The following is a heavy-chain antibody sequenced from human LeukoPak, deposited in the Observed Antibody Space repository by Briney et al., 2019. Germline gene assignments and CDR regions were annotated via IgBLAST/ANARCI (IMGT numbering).Heavy chain of an antibody. CDR1: GFTFSSSY. Sequence: SGGSLRLSCAASGFTFSSSYMTWARQTPGKGLEWVANTNPDGDKKYYVDSVKGRFTISRDNAKNSLYLQMNSLRVDDTAVYYCSRGGSWWLDNWGQGTLVTVSS. V-gene: IGHV3-7*01. CDR2: TNPDGDKK. J-gene: IGHJ4*02. D-gene: IGHD2-15*01. CDR3: SRGGSWWLDN.